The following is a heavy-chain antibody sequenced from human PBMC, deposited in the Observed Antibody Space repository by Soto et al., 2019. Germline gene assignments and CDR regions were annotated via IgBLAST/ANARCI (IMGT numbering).Heavy chain of an antibody. V-gene: IGHV3-30*18. Sequence: LRLSCASSGFTFNIYGMHWVRQAPDKGLEWVALISYDGSNQYYADSVKGRFTISRDNSKNTLFLQMNSLRADDTAVYYCAKDQASGQGSFDSWGQGTLVTVSS. CDR2: ISYDGSNQ. J-gene: IGHJ4*02. CDR3: AKDQASGQGSFDS. CDR1: GFTFNIYG.